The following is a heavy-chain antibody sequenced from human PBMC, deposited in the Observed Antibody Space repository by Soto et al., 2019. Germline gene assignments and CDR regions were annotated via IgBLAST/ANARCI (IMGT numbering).Heavy chain of an antibody. CDR2: IYKSGST. V-gene: IGHV4-59*08. J-gene: IGHJ3*02. CDR3: ARRRSSLYAFDI. D-gene: IGHD6-13*01. Sequence: SETLSLTCTVSGGSISSYFGSWILQHPGRGLEWIGEIYKSGSTDYNPSLKSRFTISADTSKNQFSLRLSSVTAADTAVYSCARRRSSLYAFDIWGHGTMVTVSS. CDR1: GGSISSYF.